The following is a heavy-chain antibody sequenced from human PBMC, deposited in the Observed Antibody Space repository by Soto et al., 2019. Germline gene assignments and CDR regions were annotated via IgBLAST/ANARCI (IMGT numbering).Heavy chain of an antibody. V-gene: IGHV1-69*13. CDR1: GCSITSYA. CDR3: VRAHALGFSNWFDP. CDR2: IISMFGTT. J-gene: IGHJ5*02. Sequence: GASVKVSCKPSGCSITSYAVSWVRQAPGQGLEWMGGIISMFGTTHYAQKFQGRVTITADESTNTAYMDLARLKSDDTAVYYCVRAHALGFSNWFDPWGRGTLVT. D-gene: IGHD3-10*01.